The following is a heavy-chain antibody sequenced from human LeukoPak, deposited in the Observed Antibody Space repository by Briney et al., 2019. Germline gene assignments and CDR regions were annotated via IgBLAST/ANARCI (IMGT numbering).Heavy chain of an antibody. Sequence: VASVKVSCKASGYTFSISYIHWVRQAPGQGLEWMGIINPSGDTTNYAQKFQGRVTMTRDTSTSTVYMEVSSLRSEDTAVYYCATDQRSLNSWGQGTLVTVSS. CDR3: ATDQRSLNS. V-gene: IGHV1-46*01. J-gene: IGHJ4*02. CDR2: INPSGDTT. CDR1: GYTFSISY. D-gene: IGHD4-23*01.